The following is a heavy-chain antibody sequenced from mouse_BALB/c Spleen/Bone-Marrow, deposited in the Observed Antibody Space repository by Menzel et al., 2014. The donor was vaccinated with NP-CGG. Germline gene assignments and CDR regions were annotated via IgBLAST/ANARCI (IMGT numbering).Heavy chain of an antibody. CDR1: GYTFTSYY. J-gene: IGHJ3*01. V-gene: IGHV1S81*02. D-gene: IGHD2-1*01. CDR3: TRSNGNWFAY. Sequence: QVQLQQSGAELVKPGASVKLSCKASGYTFTSYYMYWVKQRPGQGLEWIGEINPSNGGTNFNEKFKNKATLTVDKSSSTAYVQLSSLIFEDSAVYYCTRSNGNWFAYWGQGTLVTVSA. CDR2: INPSNGGT.